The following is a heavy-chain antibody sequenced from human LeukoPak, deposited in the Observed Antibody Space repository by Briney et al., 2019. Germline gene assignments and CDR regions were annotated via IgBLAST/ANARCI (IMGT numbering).Heavy chain of an antibody. D-gene: IGHD1-1*01. J-gene: IGHJ3*02. V-gene: IGHV4-39*01. CDR2: IYYSGST. CDR3: ARHGGTTGIDAFDI. Sequence: SETLSLACTVSGVSISSSSYDWGWIRQPPGKGLEWIGSIYYSGSTYYNPSLKRRVTISVDTSKNQFSLKLSSVTAADTAVYYCARHGGTTGIDAFDIWGQGTMVTVSS. CDR1: GVSISSSSYD.